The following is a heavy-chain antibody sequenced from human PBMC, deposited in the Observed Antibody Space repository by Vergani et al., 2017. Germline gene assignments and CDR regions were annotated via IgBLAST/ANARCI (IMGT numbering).Heavy chain of an antibody. D-gene: IGHD3-9*01. CDR1: GFTFSRYG. CDR3: AGGNLRYFVWLSRQSYYYYGMDV. V-gene: IGHV3-30*03. CDR2: IAYDGSNK. Sequence: QVQLVESGGGVVQPGRSLRLSCAASGFTFSRYGMHWVRQAPGKGLEWVAVIAYDGSNKYYADSVQGRFTISRDNSKNPLYLQMNSLRAEDTAVYYCAGGNLRYFVWLSRQSYYYYGMDVWGQGTTVTVSS. J-gene: IGHJ6*02.